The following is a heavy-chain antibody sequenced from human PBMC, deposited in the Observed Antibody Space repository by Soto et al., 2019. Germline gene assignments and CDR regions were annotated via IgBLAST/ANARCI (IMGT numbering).Heavy chain of an antibody. J-gene: IGHJ6*03. CDR3: ARPIAVAGKHYYYYYYLDV. V-gene: IGHV4-39*01. Sequence: SETLSLTCTVSGGSISSSSYYWGWIRQPPGKGLEWIGSIYYSGSTYYNPSLKSRVTISVDTSKNQFSLKLSSVTAADTAVYYCARPIAVAGKHYYYYYYLDVWGKGTTVTVSS. D-gene: IGHD6-19*01. CDR1: GGSISSSSYY. CDR2: IYYSGST.